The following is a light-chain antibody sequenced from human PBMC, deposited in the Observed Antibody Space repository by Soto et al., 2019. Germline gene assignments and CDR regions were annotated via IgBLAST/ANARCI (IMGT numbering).Light chain of an antibody. J-gene: IGKJ4*01. V-gene: IGKV1-33*01. CDR2: DAS. Sequence: DIQMTQSPSSLSASVGDRVTITCQASQDISNYLNWYQQKPGQAPKLLIYDASNLETGVPSRFSGSGSGTDFTFTISSLQPEDIATYYCQQYDNLPPCLTFGGGTKVEIK. CDR3: QQYDNLPPCLT. CDR1: QDISNY.